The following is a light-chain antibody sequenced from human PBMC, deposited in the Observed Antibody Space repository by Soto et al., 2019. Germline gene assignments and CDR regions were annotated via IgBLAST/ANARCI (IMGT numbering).Light chain of an antibody. J-gene: IGLJ1*01. CDR3: SSYISSTIYV. CDR2: DVS. CDR1: SSDVGGYNY. V-gene: IGLV2-14*03. Sequence: QSALTQPASVSGSPGQSITISCTGTSSDVGGYNYVSWYQHRPGKAPKLMIYDVSYRPSGVSNRFSGSKSGNTASLTISGLRAEDEADYYCSSYISSTIYVFGTGTKLTVL.